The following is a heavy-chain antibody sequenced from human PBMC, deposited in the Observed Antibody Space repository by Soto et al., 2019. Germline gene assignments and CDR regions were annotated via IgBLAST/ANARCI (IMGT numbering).Heavy chain of an antibody. CDR3: AKDFVVRGVIGYYYMDV. Sequence: GGSLRLCCDASGLALCSYGMHWLSLAPGQGLEWVAVISYDGSNKYYADSVKGRFTISRDNSKNTLYLQTNSLRAEDTAVYYCAKDFVVRGVIGYYYMDVWGKGTTVTVSS. V-gene: IGHV3-30*18. CDR2: ISYDGSNK. D-gene: IGHD3-10*01. CDR1: GLALCSYG. J-gene: IGHJ6*03.